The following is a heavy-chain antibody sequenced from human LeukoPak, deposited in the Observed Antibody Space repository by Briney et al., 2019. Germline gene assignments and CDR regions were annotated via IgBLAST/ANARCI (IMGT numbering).Heavy chain of an antibody. CDR3: AXXXXXXXQLWPTFYYYYMDV. CDR2: INHSGST. J-gene: IGHJ6*03. V-gene: IGHV4-34*01. Sequence: SETLSLTCAVYGGSFSGYYWSWIRQPPGKGLEWIGEINHSGSTNYNPSLKSRVTISVDTSKNQFSLKLSSVTAADTAVYYCAXXXXXXXQLWPTFYYYYMDVWGKGTTVTISS. D-gene: IGHD3-16*01. CDR1: GGSFSGYY.